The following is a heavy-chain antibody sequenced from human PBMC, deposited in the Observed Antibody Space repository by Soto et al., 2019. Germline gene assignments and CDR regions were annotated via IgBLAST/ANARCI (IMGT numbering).Heavy chain of an antibody. CDR1: GYTFTSYG. Sequence: ASVKVSCKASGYTFTSYGISWVRQAPGQGLEWMGWISAYNGNTNYAQKLQGRVTMTTDTSTSTAYMELRSLRSDDTAVYYCAREGLLWFGELSVYGMDVWGQGTTVTVSS. J-gene: IGHJ6*02. D-gene: IGHD3-10*01. V-gene: IGHV1-18*01. CDR3: AREGLLWFGELSVYGMDV. CDR2: ISAYNGNT.